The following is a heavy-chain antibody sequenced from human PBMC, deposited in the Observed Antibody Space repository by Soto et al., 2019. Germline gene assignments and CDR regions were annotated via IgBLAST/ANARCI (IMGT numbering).Heavy chain of an antibody. D-gene: IGHD2-2*01. CDR1: GDSINNSGYY. J-gene: IGHJ6*02. CDR2: IYYSGTT. Sequence: PSETLSLTCTVSGDSINNSGYYWGWIRQSPGKGLEWIGSIYYSGTTYYNPSLNSRVTISMDTSKDQFSLHLTSVTAADTAVYYCATVIPVADVPDAILTGLDVWGQGTSVTVSS. CDR3: ATVIPVADVPDAILTGLDV. V-gene: IGHV4-39*07.